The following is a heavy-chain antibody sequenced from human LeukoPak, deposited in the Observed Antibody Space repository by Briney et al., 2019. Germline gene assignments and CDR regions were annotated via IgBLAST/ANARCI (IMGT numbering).Heavy chain of an antibody. D-gene: IGHD5-24*01. Sequence: SETLSLTCTVSGYSISSGYYWGWIRQPPGKGLEWIGSIYHSGSTYYNPALKSRVTISVDTSKNQFSLKLSSVTAAATAVYSCARVGGGREMATGDWGQGTLVTVSS. CDR2: IYHSGST. CDR3: ARVGGGREMATGD. CDR1: GYSISSGYY. J-gene: IGHJ4*02. V-gene: IGHV4-38-2*02.